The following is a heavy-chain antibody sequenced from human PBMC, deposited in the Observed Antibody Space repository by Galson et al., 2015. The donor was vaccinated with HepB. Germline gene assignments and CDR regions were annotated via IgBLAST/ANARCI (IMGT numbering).Heavy chain of an antibody. J-gene: IGHJ3*02. D-gene: IGHD3-10*01. CDR2: IIPILGIA. V-gene: IGHV1-69*04. Sequence: SVKVSCKASGGTFSSYTISWVRQAPGQGLEWMGRIIPILGIANYAQKFQGRVTITADKSTSTAYMELSSLRSEDTAVYYCARDRSGIGRAFDIWGQGTMVTVSP. CDR3: ARDRSGIGRAFDI. CDR1: GGTFSSYT.